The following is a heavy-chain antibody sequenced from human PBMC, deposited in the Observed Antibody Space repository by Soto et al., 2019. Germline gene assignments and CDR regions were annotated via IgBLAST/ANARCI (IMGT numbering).Heavy chain of an antibody. J-gene: IGHJ5*02. CDR3: ARHPTGFPNWIDP. D-gene: IGHD2-8*01. CDR2: VSFGGTT. Sequence: SETLSLTCTVSGGSISGYYWGWIRLPPGKGPEWIGTVSFGGTTYYNSALKSRITVSVDTSKNQFSLRLTSVTAADTAVYYCARHPTGFPNWIDPWGQGVLVTVSS. CDR1: GGSISGYY. V-gene: IGHV4-39*01.